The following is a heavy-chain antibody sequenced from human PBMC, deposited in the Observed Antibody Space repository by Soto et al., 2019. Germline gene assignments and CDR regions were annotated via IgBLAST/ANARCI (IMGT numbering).Heavy chain of an antibody. Sequence: EVQLVESGGGLVQPGGSLRLSCAASGFTFSSFWMSWVRQVPGKGLEWMANIKEDGSEKYYADSVKGRFTISRDNSKNTLYLQMNSLRAEDTAVYYCARSSLYYYDSSGHPVDPWGQGTLVTVSS. V-gene: IGHV3-7*01. CDR2: IKEDGSEK. CDR1: GFTFSSFW. D-gene: IGHD3-22*01. CDR3: ARSSLYYYDSSGHPVDP. J-gene: IGHJ5*02.